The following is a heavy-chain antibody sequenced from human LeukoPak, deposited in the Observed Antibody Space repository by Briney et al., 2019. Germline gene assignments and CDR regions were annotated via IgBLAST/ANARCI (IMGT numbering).Heavy chain of an antibody. Sequence: PSETLSLTCTVSGGSISSYYWSWIRQPPGKGLEWIGYIYYSGSTNYNPSLKSRDTISVDTSKNQFSLKLSSVTAADTAVYYCARVGSYGQYYFDYWGQGTLVTVSS. J-gene: IGHJ4*02. CDR3: ARVGSYGQYYFDY. V-gene: IGHV4-59*01. D-gene: IGHD5-18*01. CDR2: IYYSGST. CDR1: GGSISSYY.